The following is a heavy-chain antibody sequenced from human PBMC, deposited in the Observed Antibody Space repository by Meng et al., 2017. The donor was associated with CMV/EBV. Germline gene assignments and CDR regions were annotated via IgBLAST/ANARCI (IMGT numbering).Heavy chain of an antibody. D-gene: IGHD2-2*02. V-gene: IGHV3-11*01. J-gene: IGHJ6*02. Sequence: GRSLRLSCAASGFTFSDYYMSWIRQAPGKGLEWGSYISSSGSTIYYADSVKGRFTISRDNAKNSLYLQMNSLRAEDTAVYYCAREDIVVVPAAIRDYYYYYGMDVWGQGTTVTVSS. CDR3: AREDIVVVPAAIRDYYYYYGMDV. CDR1: GFTFSDYY. CDR2: ISSSGSTI.